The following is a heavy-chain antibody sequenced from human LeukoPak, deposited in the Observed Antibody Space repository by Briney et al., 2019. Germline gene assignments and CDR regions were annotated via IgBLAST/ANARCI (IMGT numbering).Heavy chain of an antibody. CDR1: GGSISSGVYY. Sequence: PSQTLSLTCTVSGGSISSGVYYWSWIRQHPGKGLEWIGYIYYSGSTYYNPSLKSRVTISVDTSKNQFSLKLSSVTAADTAVYYCASVVRGVIITNHWGQGTLVTVSS. D-gene: IGHD3-10*01. CDR3: ASVVRGVIITNH. CDR2: IYYSGST. V-gene: IGHV4-31*03. J-gene: IGHJ4*02.